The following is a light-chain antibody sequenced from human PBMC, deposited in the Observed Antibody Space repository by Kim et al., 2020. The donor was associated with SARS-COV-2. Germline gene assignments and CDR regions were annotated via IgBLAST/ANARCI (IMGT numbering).Light chain of an antibody. Sequence: SPGERPPPSCRAMQGVSSSYLAWYQQKPGQAPRLLIYGASSRATGIPDRFSGSGSGTDFTLTISRLEPEDFAVYYCQQYGSSRWTFGQGTKVEIK. CDR3: QQYGSSRWT. CDR2: GAS. V-gene: IGKV3-20*01. J-gene: IGKJ1*01. CDR1: QGVSSSY.